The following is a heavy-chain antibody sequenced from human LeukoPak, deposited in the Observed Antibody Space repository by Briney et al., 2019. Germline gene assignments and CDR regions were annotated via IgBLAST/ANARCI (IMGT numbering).Heavy chain of an antibody. Sequence: SQTLSLTCAISGDSVSSNSAAWKWIRQSASRGLEWLGRTYSRSKWYNDYAVSVKSRITTNPDTSKNQCSLQLNSVTPEDTAVYYCARERVLYSSSSLFADHWGQGTLVTVSS. V-gene: IGHV6-1*01. D-gene: IGHD6-6*01. CDR2: TYSRSKWYN. J-gene: IGHJ5*02. CDR1: GDSVSSNSAA. CDR3: ARERVLYSSSSLFADH.